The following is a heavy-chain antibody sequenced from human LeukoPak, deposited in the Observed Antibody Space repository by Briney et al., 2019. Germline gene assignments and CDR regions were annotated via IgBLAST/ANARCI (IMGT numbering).Heavy chain of an antibody. D-gene: IGHD3-9*01. J-gene: IGHJ4*02. CDR1: GFTFTNYA. CDR3: AKWGDYDILTGYYVPDY. CDR2: ITGSDGSS. Sequence: PGTYLRLYCVASGFTFTNYAMSWVRQAQGKGLEWVSAITGSDGSSYYADSVKGRFTISRDNSKNTLYLQVNSLRAEDTAVYYCAKWGDYDILTGYYVPDYWGQGTLVTVSS. V-gene: IGHV3-23*01.